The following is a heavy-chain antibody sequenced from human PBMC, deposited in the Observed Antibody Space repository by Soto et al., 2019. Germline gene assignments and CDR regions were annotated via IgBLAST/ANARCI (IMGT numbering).Heavy chain of an antibody. D-gene: IGHD6-6*01. CDR2: IKSVGSST. CDR1: GFTFSSHW. V-gene: IGHV3-74*01. Sequence: EVQLVESGGGLVQPGGSLRLSCAASGFTFSSHWMHWVRQVPGKGLVWVSRIKSVGSSTAYADSVKGRFTISRDNAKNTLYLQMNSLRVEDSAVYYCARDRPEILNPTDHPMFDYWGQGTLVTVSS. J-gene: IGHJ4*02. CDR3: ARDRPEILNPTDHPMFDY.